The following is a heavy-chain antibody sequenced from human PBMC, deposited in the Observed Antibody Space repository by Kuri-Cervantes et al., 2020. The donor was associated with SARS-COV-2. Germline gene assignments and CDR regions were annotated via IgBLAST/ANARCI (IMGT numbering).Heavy chain of an antibody. Sequence: SETLSLTCAVYGGSFSGYYWSWIRQPPGKGLEWIGYIYYSGSTNYNPSLKSRVTISVDTSKNQFSLKLSSVTAADTAVYYCARTSSGYYYYFDYWGQGTLVTVSS. D-gene: IGHD3-22*01. CDR1: GGSFSGYY. CDR3: ARTSSGYYYYFDY. J-gene: IGHJ4*02. V-gene: IGHV4-59*08. CDR2: IYYSGST.